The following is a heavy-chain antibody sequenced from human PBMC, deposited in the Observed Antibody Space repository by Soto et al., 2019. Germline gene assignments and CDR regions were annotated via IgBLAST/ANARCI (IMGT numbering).Heavy chain of an antibody. CDR2: ISGSGGST. J-gene: IGHJ4*02. Sequence: EVQLLESGGGLVQPGGSLRLSCAASGFTFSSYAMSWVRQAPGKGLEWVSAISGSGGSTYYADSVKGRFTISRDNSKNTLYLQMNSLRAEDTAVYYCAKAVAERRLMVYAILDPFDYWGQGTLVTVSS. CDR1: GFTFSSYA. CDR3: AKAVAERRLMVYAILDPFDY. D-gene: IGHD2-8*01. V-gene: IGHV3-23*01.